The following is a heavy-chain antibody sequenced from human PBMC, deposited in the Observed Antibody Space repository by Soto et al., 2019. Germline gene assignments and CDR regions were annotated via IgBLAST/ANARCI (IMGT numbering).Heavy chain of an antibody. Sequence: QPGGSLRLSCASSGFTFSSYAMSWVRQAPGKGLDWVSAISGSGDSTYYADSVKGRFTISRDNSKNTLYLQMNSLRAEDTAVYYCANHPSGNYYKYFQYWGQGALVTVSS. CDR1: GFTFSSYA. D-gene: IGHD1-26*01. V-gene: IGHV3-23*01. CDR2: ISGSGDST. J-gene: IGHJ4*02. CDR3: ANHPSGNYYKYFQY.